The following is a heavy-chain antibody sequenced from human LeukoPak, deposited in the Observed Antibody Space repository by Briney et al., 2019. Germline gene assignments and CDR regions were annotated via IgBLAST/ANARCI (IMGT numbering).Heavy chain of an antibody. V-gene: IGHV3-23*01. Sequence: PGGSLRLSCAASGFTFSSYAMSWVRQAPGKGLEWVSAISGSGGSTYYADSVKGRFTISRDNSKNTLYLQMNSLRAEDTAVYYHAKGRYSGYALSYYFDYWGQGTLVTVSS. CDR1: GFTFSSYA. J-gene: IGHJ4*02. CDR3: AKGRYSGYALSYYFDY. D-gene: IGHD5-12*01. CDR2: ISGSGGST.